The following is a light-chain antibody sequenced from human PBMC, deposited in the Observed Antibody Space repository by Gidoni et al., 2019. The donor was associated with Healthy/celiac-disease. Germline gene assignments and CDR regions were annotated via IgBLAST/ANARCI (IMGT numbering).Light chain of an antibody. Sequence: DIQMTQSPSTLSASVGDRVTITCRASQSISSWLAWFQQKPGKAPKLLIYQASNLERGVPSRFSGSGSGTEFTLTISSLQPDDFATYYCQQYNTEGTFXXXTYVEVK. CDR2: QAS. V-gene: IGKV1-5*03. J-gene: IGKJ1*01. CDR3: QQYNTEGT. CDR1: QSISSW.